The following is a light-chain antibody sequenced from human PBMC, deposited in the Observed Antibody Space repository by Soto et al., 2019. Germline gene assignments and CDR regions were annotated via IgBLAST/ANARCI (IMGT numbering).Light chain of an antibody. CDR3: QQYNNWPPWT. V-gene: IGKV3-15*01. CDR2: GAS. J-gene: IGKJ1*01. Sequence: EIVMTQSPATLSVSPGDRATLSCRASQSVSSNLAWYQQKPGQAPRLLIYGASTRAPGIPARFSGSGSGTEFTLTISSLQSEDFAVYYCQQYNNWPPWTFGQGTKVEIK. CDR1: QSVSSN.